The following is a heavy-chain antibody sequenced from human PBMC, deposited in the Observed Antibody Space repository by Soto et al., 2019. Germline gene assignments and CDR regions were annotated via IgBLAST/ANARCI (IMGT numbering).Heavy chain of an antibody. CDR3: AREEGQLWSQHNWFDP. Sequence: EVQLVESGGGLVQPGGSLRLSCAASGFIFSSYWMHWVRQAPGKGLVWVSRINSDGSSTSYADSVKGRFTISRDNAKNTLYLQMNSLRAEDTAVYYCAREEGQLWSQHNWFDPWGQGTLVTVSS. J-gene: IGHJ5*02. CDR1: GFIFSSYW. D-gene: IGHD5-18*01. V-gene: IGHV3-74*01. CDR2: INSDGSST.